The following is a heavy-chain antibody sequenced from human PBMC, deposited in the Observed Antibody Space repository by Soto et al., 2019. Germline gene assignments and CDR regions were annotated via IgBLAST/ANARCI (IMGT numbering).Heavy chain of an antibody. CDR1: GFTYSIYW. J-gene: IGHJ4*02. V-gene: IGHV3-74*01. D-gene: IGHD1-26*01. CDR2: VNGDGSST. CDR3: ARDGRWDVFDS. Sequence: GSLRLSCAASGFTYSIYWMHWVRQAPGKGLVWVSRVNGDGSSTDYAESVKGRFTISRDNAKNTLYLEMNSLRADDTAVYYCARDGRWDVFDSWGQGTLVTVSS.